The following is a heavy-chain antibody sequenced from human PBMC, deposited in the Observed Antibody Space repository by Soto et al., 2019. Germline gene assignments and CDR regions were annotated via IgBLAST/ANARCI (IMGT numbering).Heavy chain of an antibody. CDR1: GYTFTNYA. J-gene: IGHJ3*02. CDR3: ARDLPPWVSSGWTAFDI. D-gene: IGHD6-19*01. Sequence: QVQLVQSGAEVKKPGASVKVSCKASGYTFTNYAMHWVRQAPGQRLEWMGWINAGNGNTKYSQKLQGRVIITRDTTASTDYMELSSLRSEDTAVYYCARDLPPWVSSGWTAFDIWGQGTMVTVSS. V-gene: IGHV1-3*01. CDR2: INAGNGNT.